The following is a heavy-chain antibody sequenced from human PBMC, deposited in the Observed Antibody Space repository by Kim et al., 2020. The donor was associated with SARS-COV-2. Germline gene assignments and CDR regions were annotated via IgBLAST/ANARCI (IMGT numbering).Heavy chain of an antibody. J-gene: IGHJ4*02. D-gene: IGHD1-26*01. CDR3: AKDISLGEQPGC. Sequence: YYADSVKGRFTISRDNSKNTLYLQMNSLRAEDTAVYYCAKDISLGEQPGCWGQGTLVTVSS. V-gene: IGHV3-23*01.